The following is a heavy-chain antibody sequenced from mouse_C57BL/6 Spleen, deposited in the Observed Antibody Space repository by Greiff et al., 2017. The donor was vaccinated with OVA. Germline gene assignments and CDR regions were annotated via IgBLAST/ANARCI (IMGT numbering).Heavy chain of an antibody. J-gene: IGHJ3*01. CDR1: GYTFTSYW. CDR2: IDPSDSET. V-gene: IGHV1-52*01. D-gene: IGHD1-1*01. CDR3: ARSGLRPGFAY. Sequence: QVQLQQPGAELVRPGSSVKLSCKASGYTFTSYWMHWVKQRPIQGLEWIGNIDPSDSETHYNQKFKDKATLTVDKSSSTAYMQLSSLTSEDSAVYYCARSGLRPGFAYWGQGALVTVSA.